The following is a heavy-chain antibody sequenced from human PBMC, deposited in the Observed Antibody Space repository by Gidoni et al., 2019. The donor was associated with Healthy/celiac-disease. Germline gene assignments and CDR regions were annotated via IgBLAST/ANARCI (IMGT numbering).Heavy chain of an antibody. J-gene: IGHJ4*02. D-gene: IGHD3-3*01. CDR2: ISSSGSTI. V-gene: IGHV3-11*01. CDR1: GFTFRYHS. Sequence: QVQLVESGGGLVKPGGSLRLSCAAPGFTFRYHSMRWIRQAPGKGLEWVSYISSSGSTIYYADSVKGRFTISRDNAKNSLYLQMNSLRAEDTAVYYCASWRGTTGGFDYWGQGTLVTVSS. CDR3: ASWRGTTGGFDY.